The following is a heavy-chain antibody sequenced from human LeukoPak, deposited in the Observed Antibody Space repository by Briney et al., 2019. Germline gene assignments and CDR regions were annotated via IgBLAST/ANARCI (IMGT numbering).Heavy chain of an antibody. CDR1: GLTFSNYA. Sequence: GGSLRLSCAASGLTFSNYAMSWVRQAPGKGLQWVSAISSSGGSTYYADSVKGRFTISRDSSKNTLYLQMSSLRTDDTAVYYCVGKTTSWSNPFDYWGQGTLVTVSS. V-gene: IGHV3-23*01. CDR2: ISSSGGST. J-gene: IGHJ4*02. CDR3: VGKTTSWSNPFDY. D-gene: IGHD6-13*01.